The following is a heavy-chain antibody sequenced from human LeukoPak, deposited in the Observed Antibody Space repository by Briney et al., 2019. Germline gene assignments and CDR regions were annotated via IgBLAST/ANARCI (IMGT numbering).Heavy chain of an antibody. D-gene: IGHD3-10*01. J-gene: IGHJ5*02. CDR1: GGSFSGYY. CDR2: INHSGST. V-gene: IGHV4-34*01. Sequence: PSETLSLTCAVYGGSFSGYYWSWIRQPPGKGLEWIGAINHSGSTNYNPSLKSRVTLSVDTSKNQFSLKLSSVTAADTAVYYWARGGGHLGWFDPWGQGTLVTVSS. CDR3: ARGGGHLGWFDP.